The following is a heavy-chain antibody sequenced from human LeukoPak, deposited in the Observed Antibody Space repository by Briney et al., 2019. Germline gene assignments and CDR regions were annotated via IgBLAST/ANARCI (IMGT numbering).Heavy chain of an antibody. D-gene: IGHD5-18*01. CDR3: ARDIYSYGYVRDY. J-gene: IGHJ4*02. CDR2: IYHSGST. V-gene: IGHV4-38-2*02. Sequence: SETLSLTCTVSGYSISSGYYWGWIRQPPGKGLEWIGSIYHSGSTYYNPSLKSRVTISVDTSKNQFSLKLNSVTAADTAVYYCARDIYSYGYVRDYWGQGTLVTVSS. CDR1: GYSISSGYY.